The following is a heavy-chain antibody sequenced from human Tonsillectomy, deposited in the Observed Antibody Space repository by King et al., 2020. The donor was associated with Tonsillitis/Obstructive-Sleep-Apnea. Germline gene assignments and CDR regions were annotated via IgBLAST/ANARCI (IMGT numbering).Heavy chain of an antibody. J-gene: IGHJ5*01. CDR3: AKSSRFDS. CDR1: GGSFSAYY. V-gene: IGHV4-34*01. Sequence: VQLQQWGAGLLKPSETLSLTCAVYGGSFSAYYWNWLRQPPGKGLEGIGEINHSGSTNYNPSLKSRVIISVDTSKNQFSLKLSSVTAADTAVYYCAKSSRFDSWGQATLVTVSS. CDR2: INHSGST.